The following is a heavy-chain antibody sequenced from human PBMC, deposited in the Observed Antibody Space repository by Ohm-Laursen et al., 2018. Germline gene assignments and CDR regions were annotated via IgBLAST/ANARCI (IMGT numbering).Heavy chain of an antibody. V-gene: IGHV3-9*01. CDR3: ARFKYSSGSKGAFDI. J-gene: IGHJ3*02. D-gene: IGHD3-22*01. CDR1: GFTFDDYA. CDR2: ISWNSGSI. Sequence: RSLRLSCAAPGFTFDDYAMHWVRQAPGKGLEWVSGISWNSGSIGYADSVKGRFTISRDNAKNSLYLQMNSLRAEDTAVYYCARFKYSSGSKGAFDIWGQGTMVTVSS.